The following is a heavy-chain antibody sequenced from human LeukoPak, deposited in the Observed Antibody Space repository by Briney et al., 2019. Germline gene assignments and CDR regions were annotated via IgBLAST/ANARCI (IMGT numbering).Heavy chain of an antibody. D-gene: IGHD3-9*01. CDR1: GGSISSYY. Sequence: PSETLSLTCTVSGGSISSYYWSWIRQPPGKGLECSGDIYYSGSTNYNPSLKSRVTISVDTSKNQFSLKLSSVTAADTAVYYCARDRGAYYDMTDAFDIWGQGTMVTVSS. CDR3: ARDRGAYYDMTDAFDI. V-gene: IGHV4-59*01. J-gene: IGHJ3*02. CDR2: IYYSGST.